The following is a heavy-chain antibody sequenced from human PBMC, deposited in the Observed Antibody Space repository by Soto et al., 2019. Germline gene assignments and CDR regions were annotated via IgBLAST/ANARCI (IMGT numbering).Heavy chain of an antibody. V-gene: IGHV1-18*01. CDR2: ISAYNGNT. Sequence: ASVKVSCKASGYTFTSYGISWVRQAPGQGLEWMGWISAYNGNTNYAQKLQGRVTMTTDTSTSTAYMELRSLRSDDTAVYYCARVGQYCSGGSCYSVGDAFAIWGQGTMVTVSS. CDR3: ARVGQYCSGGSCYSVGDAFAI. D-gene: IGHD2-15*01. CDR1: GYTFTSYG. J-gene: IGHJ3*02.